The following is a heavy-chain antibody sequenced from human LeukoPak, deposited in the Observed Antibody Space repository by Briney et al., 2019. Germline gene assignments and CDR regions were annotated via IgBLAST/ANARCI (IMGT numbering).Heavy chain of an antibody. V-gene: IGHV4-39*01. CDR1: GGSISSSSYY. CDR2: IYYSGST. J-gene: IGHJ4*02. Sequence: PSETLSLTCTVSGGSISSSSYYWGWIRQPPGKGLEWIGSIYYSGSTYYNPSLKSRVTKSVDTSKNQFSLKLSSVTAADRAVYYCARSYSSSSHYFDYWGQGTLVTVSS. D-gene: IGHD6-6*01. CDR3: ARSYSSSSHYFDY.